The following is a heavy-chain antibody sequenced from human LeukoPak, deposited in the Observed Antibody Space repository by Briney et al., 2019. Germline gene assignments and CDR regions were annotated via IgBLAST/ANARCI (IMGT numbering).Heavy chain of an antibody. CDR2: INDDGSTT. J-gene: IGHJ6*02. Sequence: GGSLRLSCAASGFTFSSYWMHWVRQAPGKGLVWVSHINDDGSTTRYADSVKGRFTISRDNAKNSLYLQMNSLRAEDTAVYFCARGGGLDVWGQGATVTVSS. CDR3: ARGGGLDV. V-gene: IGHV3-74*01. CDR1: GFTFSSYW. D-gene: IGHD3-16*01.